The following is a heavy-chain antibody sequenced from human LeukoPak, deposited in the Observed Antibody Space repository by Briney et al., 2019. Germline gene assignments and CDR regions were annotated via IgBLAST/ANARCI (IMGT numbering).Heavy chain of an antibody. D-gene: IGHD4-17*01. CDR3: ACLRGPSDY. CDR1: GFTFSTYW. CDR2: IKQDGSER. Sequence: GGSLRLSCAASGFTFSTYWMNWVRQAPGKGLEWVANIKQDGSERYYVDSVKGRFTISRDNTKNSPYLQMDSLTADDTAVYFCACLRGPSDYWGQGTLVTVSS. J-gene: IGHJ4*02. V-gene: IGHV3-7*01.